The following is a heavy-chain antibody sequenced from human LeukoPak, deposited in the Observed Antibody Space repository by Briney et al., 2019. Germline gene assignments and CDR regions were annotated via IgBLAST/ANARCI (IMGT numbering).Heavy chain of an antibody. J-gene: IGHJ3*02. CDR1: GGSISSGDYY. Sequence: PSQTLSLTCTVSGGSISSGDYYWSWIHQPPGKGLEWIGYIYYSGSTNYNPSLKSRVTISVDTSKNQFSLKLSSVTAADTAVYYCARQPRDSSSWYERLGAFDIWGQGTMVTVSS. V-gene: IGHV4-30-4*01. CDR3: ARQPRDSSSWYERLGAFDI. D-gene: IGHD6-13*01. CDR2: IYYSGST.